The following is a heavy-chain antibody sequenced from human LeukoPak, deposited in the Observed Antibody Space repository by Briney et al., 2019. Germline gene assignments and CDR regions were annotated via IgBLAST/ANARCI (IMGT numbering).Heavy chain of an antibody. Sequence: PSETLSLTCTVSGASISSYYWSWIRQPPGKGLEWIGYIYTSGSTNYNPSLKSRVTISVDTSKNQFSLKLSSVTAADTAVYYCARLELVRIPFDYYYYYMDVWGKGTTVTVSS. CDR3: ARLELVRIPFDYYYYYMDV. J-gene: IGHJ6*03. V-gene: IGHV4-4*09. CDR2: IYTSGST. CDR1: GASISSYY. D-gene: IGHD3-10*01.